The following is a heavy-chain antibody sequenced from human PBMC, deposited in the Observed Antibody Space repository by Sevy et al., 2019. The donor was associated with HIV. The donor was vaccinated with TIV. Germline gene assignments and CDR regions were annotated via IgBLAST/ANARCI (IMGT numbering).Heavy chain of an antibody. D-gene: IGHD2-21*01. CDR3: ARRPDLGEIIPTGVMDV. V-gene: IGHV3-23*01. J-gene: IGHJ6*02. CDR1: GFTFSSYA. CDR2: ISSSGGTT. Sequence: GGSLRLSCAASGFTFSSYAISWVRQAPGKGLEWVSVISSSGGTTYYAGSVEGRFTISRDNSKNTLYLQMNRLRAEDTATYYCARRPDLGEIIPTGVMDVWGRGTTVTVS.